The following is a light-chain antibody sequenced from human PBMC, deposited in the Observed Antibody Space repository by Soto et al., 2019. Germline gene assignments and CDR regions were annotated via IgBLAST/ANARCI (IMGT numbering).Light chain of an antibody. CDR3: QQYGSSPLT. V-gene: IGKV3-20*01. CDR1: QSISGRY. J-gene: IGKJ4*01. CDR2: DAS. Sequence: ETVLTQSPGPLSLSPGERASLSCRASQSISGRYLAWYQQKPGQAPRLLIYDASSRATGIPDRFSGSGSGTDFILTISRLEPEDFAVYYCQQYGSSPLTFGGGTKVEIK.